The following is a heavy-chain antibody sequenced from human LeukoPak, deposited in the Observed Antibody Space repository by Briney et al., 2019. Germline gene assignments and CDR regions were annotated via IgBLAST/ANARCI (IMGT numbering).Heavy chain of an antibody. CDR3: ATGGVLWFGESPNYFDY. D-gene: IGHD3-10*01. Sequence: ASVKVSCKVSGYTLTELSMHWVRQAPGEGLEWMGGFEPEDGETIYAQKFQGRVTMTEDTSTDTAYMELSSLRSEDTAVYYCATGGVLWFGESPNYFDYWGQGTLVTVSS. V-gene: IGHV1-24*01. CDR1: GYTLTELS. J-gene: IGHJ4*02. CDR2: FEPEDGET.